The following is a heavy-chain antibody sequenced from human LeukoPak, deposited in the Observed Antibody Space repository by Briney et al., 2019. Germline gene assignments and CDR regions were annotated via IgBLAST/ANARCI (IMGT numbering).Heavy chain of an antibody. CDR1: GFTFSSYA. CDR3: VKTPGTDPDYGDYVGHFDY. D-gene: IGHD4-17*01. J-gene: IGHJ4*02. CDR2: ISGSGGST. V-gene: IGHV3-23*01. Sequence: GGSLRLSCAASGFTFSSYAMSWVRQAPGKGLEWVSAISGSGGSTYYADSVKGRFTISRDNSKNTLYLQMNSLRAEDTAVYYCVKTPGTDPDYGDYVGHFDYWGQGTLVTVSS.